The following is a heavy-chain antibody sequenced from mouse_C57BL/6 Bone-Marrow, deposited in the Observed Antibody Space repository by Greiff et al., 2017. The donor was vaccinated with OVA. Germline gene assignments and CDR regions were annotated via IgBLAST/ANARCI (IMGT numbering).Heavy chain of an antibody. D-gene: IGHD2-1*01. Sequence: EVHLVESGGGLVQPGGSLKLCCAASGFTFSSYAMSWVRQTPEKSLEWVATISDGGSYTYYPDNVKGRFTISRDNSKNNLYLQMSHLKSEDTAMYYCARDLYCVGYAMDYWGPGASGTVSS. CDR2: ISDGGSYT. CDR3: ARDLYCVGYAMDY. J-gene: IGHJ4*01. V-gene: IGHV5-4*01. CDR1: GFTFSSYA.